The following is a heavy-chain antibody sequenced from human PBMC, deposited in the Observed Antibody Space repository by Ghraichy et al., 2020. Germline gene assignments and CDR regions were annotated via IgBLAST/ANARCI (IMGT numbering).Heavy chain of an antibody. CDR1: GFTFSSYS. J-gene: IGHJ6*02. CDR2: ISSSSSYI. D-gene: IGHD5-12*01. Sequence: GGSLRLSCAASGFTFSSYSMNWVRQAPGKGLEWVSSISSSSSYINYADSVKGRLTISRDNAKNSLYLQMNSLRAEDTAVYYCARVGGGYDFGYYYYGMDVWGQGTTVTVSS. CDR3: ARVGGGYDFGYYYYGMDV. V-gene: IGHV3-21*01.